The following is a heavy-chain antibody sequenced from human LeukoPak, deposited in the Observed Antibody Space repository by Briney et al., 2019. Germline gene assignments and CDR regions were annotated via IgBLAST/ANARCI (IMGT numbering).Heavy chain of an antibody. J-gene: IGHJ4*02. CDR2: IYSGGST. CDR1: GFTVSSNY. CDR3: ARDPQTGYSSSWSQFDY. D-gene: IGHD6-13*01. V-gene: IGHV3-66*01. Sequence: GGSLRLSCAASGFTVSSNYMSWVRQAPGKGLEWVSVIYSGGSTYYADSVKGRFTISRDNSKNTLYLQMNSLRAEDTAVYYCARDPQTGYSSSWSQFDYWGQGTLVTVS.